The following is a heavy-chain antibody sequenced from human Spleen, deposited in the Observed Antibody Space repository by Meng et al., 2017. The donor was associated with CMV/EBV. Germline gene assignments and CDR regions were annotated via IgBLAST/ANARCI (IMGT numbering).Heavy chain of an antibody. CDR2: IYYSGST. Sequence: GSLRLSCTVSGGSIGGYYWSWIRQPPGKGLQWIGYIYYSGSTNYNPSLKSRVAVSLDMSKNQFSLKLTSVTAADTAVYYCAREIFSSSSRYYYGLDVWGQGTTVTVSS. CDR3: AREIFSSSSRYYYGLDV. J-gene: IGHJ6*02. D-gene: IGHD6-6*01. V-gene: IGHV4-59*13. CDR1: GGSIGGYY.